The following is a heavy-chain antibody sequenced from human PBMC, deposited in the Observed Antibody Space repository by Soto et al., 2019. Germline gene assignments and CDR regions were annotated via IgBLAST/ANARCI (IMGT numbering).Heavy chain of an antibody. CDR3: TRNKMALHP. Sequence: QVQLVQSGAEVKEPGSSVKVSCKASGDTLNNFTVTWVRQAPGQGLEWMGTFIPILGKTNHAQKFQGRVTLSADTSTNTAEMELSSLTSDDTAVYYCTRNKMALHPWGQGTLVTVSS. J-gene: IGHJ5*02. CDR2: FIPILGKT. V-gene: IGHV1-69*02. CDR1: GDTLNNFT.